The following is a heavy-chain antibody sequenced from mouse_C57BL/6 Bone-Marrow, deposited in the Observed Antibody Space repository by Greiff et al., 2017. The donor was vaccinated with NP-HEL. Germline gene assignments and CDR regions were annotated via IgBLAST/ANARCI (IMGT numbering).Heavy chain of an antibody. Sequence: VQLQQSGPGLVKPSQSLSLTCSVTGYSITSGYYWNWIRQFPGNKLEWMGYISYDGSNNYNPSLKNRISITRDTSKNQFFLKLNSVTTEDTATYYCAREAYDGYYHDYWGQGTTLTVSS. CDR3: AREAYDGYYHDY. CDR1: GYSITSGYY. J-gene: IGHJ2*01. CDR2: ISYDGSN. D-gene: IGHD2-3*01. V-gene: IGHV3-6*01.